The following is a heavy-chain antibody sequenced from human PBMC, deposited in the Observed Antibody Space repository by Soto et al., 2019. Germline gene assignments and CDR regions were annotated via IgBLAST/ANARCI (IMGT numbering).Heavy chain of an antibody. D-gene: IGHD3-10*01. CDR3: ARTPIASGSYHYDS. J-gene: IGHJ4*02. CDR2: ISGSGRSK. V-gene: IGHV3-23*01. Sequence: GILWITCAAAGFDFSSDGLTWVRHPPGKGLEWVSGISGSGRSKYYTDYVKGRFTISRDNSKETLYLQMKSLRAEDTAVYYCARTPIASGSYHYDSWGQGTLVTVSS. CDR1: GFDFSSDG.